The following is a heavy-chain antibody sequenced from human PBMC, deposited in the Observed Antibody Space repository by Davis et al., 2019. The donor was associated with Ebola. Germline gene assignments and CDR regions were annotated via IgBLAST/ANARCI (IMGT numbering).Heavy chain of an antibody. CDR3: ARAVSPTSDYYMDV. J-gene: IGHJ6*03. Sequence: AASVKVSCKASGYTFTGYYMHWVRQAPGQGLEWMGWINPNSGGTNYAQKFQDWVTMTRDTSISTAYVELSGLTSDDTALYSCARAVSPTSDYYMDVWGKGTAVTVSS. V-gene: IGHV1-2*04. D-gene: IGHD5/OR15-5a*01. CDR1: GYTFTGYY. CDR2: INPNSGGT.